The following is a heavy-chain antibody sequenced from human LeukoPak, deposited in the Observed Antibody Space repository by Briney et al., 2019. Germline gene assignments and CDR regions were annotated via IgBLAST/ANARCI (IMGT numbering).Heavy chain of an antibody. CDR1: GITLSGYW. D-gene: IGHD3-16*01. J-gene: IGHJ4*02. CDR3: TRSLMD. Sequence: GGSLRLSCAASGITLSGYWMHWVRQAPGKGLVWVSRINFDGSDTSYADFVKGRFTISRDNAKNTLFLQMNSLRAEDTAVHYCTRSLMDWGQGIRVTVSS. V-gene: IGHV3-74*01. CDR2: INFDGSDT.